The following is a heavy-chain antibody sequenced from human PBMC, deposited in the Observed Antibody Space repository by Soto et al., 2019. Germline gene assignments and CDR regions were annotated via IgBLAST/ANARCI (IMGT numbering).Heavy chain of an antibody. CDR3: EKHQTDHSFLGTYYVPYGMDV. Sequence: GGSLRLSCAASGFTFSSYAMSWVRQAPGKGLEWVSAISGSGGGTYYADSVKGRFTISRDNSKNTLYLQMNSLRAEDTAVYCCEKHQTDHSFLGTYYVPYGMDVWGQGTTVNVS. D-gene: IGHD3-16*01. J-gene: IGHJ6*02. V-gene: IGHV3-23*01. CDR2: ISGSGGGT. CDR1: GFTFSSYA.